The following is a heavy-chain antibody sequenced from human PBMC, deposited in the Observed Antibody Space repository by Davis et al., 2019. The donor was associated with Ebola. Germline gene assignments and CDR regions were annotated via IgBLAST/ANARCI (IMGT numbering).Heavy chain of an antibody. CDR3: AKDGVGATSFDY. CDR2: ISTYNGHT. D-gene: IGHD1-26*01. CDR1: GYTFTDYR. Sequence: ASVTVSCQASGYTFTDYRITWVRQAPGQGLEWMGWISTYNGHTNYAQNLQGRVTMTTDTSTTTAYMELRSLRSDDTALYYCAKDGVGATSFDYWGQGTLVTVSS. J-gene: IGHJ4*02. V-gene: IGHV1-18*01.